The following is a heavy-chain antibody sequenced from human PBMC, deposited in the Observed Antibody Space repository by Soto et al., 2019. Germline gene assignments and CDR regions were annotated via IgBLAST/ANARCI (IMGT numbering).Heavy chain of an antibody. J-gene: IGHJ4*02. Sequence: QVQLQQWGAGLLKPSETLSLTCAVYGGSFSGYYWSWIRQPPGKGLEWIGEINHSGSTNYNPSLKSRVTISVDTSKNQFSLKLSSVTAADMAVYYCARAGVIAAAGRGFDYWGQGTLVTVSS. D-gene: IGHD6-13*01. V-gene: IGHV4-34*01. CDR2: INHSGST. CDR1: GGSFSGYY. CDR3: ARAGVIAAAGRGFDY.